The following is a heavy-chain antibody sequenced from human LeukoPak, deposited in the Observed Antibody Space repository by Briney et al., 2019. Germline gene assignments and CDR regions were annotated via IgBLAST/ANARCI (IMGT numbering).Heavy chain of an antibody. CDR3: ARDREVRGVAYFDY. Sequence: GSLRLSCAASGFTFSSYAMSWVRQAPGKGLEWVSAISGSGGSTYYADSVKGRFTISRDNAKNSLYLQMNSLRAEDTAVYYCARDREVRGVAYFDYWGQGTLVTVSS. V-gene: IGHV3-23*01. CDR2: ISGSGGST. J-gene: IGHJ4*02. D-gene: IGHD3-10*01. CDR1: GFTFSSYA.